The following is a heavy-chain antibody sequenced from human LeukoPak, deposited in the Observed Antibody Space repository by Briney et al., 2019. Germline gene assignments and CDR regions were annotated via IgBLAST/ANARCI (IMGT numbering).Heavy chain of an antibody. CDR3: ARVVKELASRYFAY. CDR1: GFTVSSNY. V-gene: IGHV3-53*01. CDR2: IYSGGTT. Sequence: PGGSLRLSCAASGFTVSSNYMSWVRQAPGKGLESVSVIYSGGTTYYADSVKGRFTSSRDNAKNSLYLQMNSLRVEDTAVYYCARVVKELASRYFAYWGQGTLVTVSS. J-gene: IGHJ4*02. D-gene: IGHD1-26*01.